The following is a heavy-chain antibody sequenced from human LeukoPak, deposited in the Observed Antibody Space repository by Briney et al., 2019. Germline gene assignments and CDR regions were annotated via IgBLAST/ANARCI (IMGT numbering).Heavy chain of an antibody. CDR3: ARLRSVGYNGIIDY. CDR1: GGTFSSYA. J-gene: IGHJ4*02. D-gene: IGHD5-24*01. V-gene: IGHV1-69*13. Sequence: ASVKVSCKASGGTFSSYAISWVRQAPGQGLEWMGGIIPIFGTANYAQKFQGRVTITADESTSTAYMELSSLRSEDTAVYYCARLRSVGYNGIIDYWGQGTMVTVSS. CDR2: IIPIFGTA.